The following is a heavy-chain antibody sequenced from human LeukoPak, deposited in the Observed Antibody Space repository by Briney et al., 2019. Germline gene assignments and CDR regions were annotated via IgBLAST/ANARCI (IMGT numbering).Heavy chain of an antibody. CDR2: ISGSGGST. CDR1: GFTFSSYA. CDR3: AKVAVIAAAGPGELDY. Sequence: PGGSLRLSCAASGFTFSSYAMSWVRQAPGKGLEWVSAISGSGGSTYYADSVKGRFTISRDNSKNTLYLQMNSLRAEDTAVYYCAKVAVIAAAGPGELDYWGQGTLVTVSS. D-gene: IGHD6-13*01. J-gene: IGHJ4*02. V-gene: IGHV3-23*01.